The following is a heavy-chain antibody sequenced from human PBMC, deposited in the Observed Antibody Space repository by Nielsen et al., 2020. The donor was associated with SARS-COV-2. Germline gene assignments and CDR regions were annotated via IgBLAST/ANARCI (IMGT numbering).Heavy chain of an antibody. V-gene: IGHV3-30-3*01. Sequence: VRQAPGKGLEWVAVISYDGSNKYYADSVKGRFTISRDNSKNTLYLQMNSLRDENTAVYYCARDMVRGVAYCYYYGMDVWGQGTTVTVSS. J-gene: IGHJ6*02. D-gene: IGHD3-10*01. CDR2: ISYDGSNK. CDR3: ARDMVRGVAYCYYYGMDV.